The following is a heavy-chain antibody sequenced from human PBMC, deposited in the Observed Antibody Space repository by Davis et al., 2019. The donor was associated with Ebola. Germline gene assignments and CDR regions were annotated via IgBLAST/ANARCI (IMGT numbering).Heavy chain of an antibody. D-gene: IGHD2-15*01. V-gene: IGHV3-53*01. Sequence: GESLKISCAASGFTVSSNYMSWVRQAPGKGLEWVSVIYSGGSTYYADSVKGRFTISRDNSKNTLYLQMNSLRAEDTAVYYCAKERLMGVVVVAATQGMDVWGQGTTVTVSS. J-gene: IGHJ6*02. CDR1: GFTVSSNY. CDR3: AKERLMGVVVVAATQGMDV. CDR2: IYSGGST.